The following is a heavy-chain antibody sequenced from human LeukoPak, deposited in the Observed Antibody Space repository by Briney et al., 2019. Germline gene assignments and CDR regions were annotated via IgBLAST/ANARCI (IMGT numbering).Heavy chain of an antibody. CDR1: GYTFTGYY. J-gene: IGHJ4*03. CDR2: INPNSGGT. D-gene: IGHD2-15*01. CDR3: ARGPACSGGSCHSVETLVDY. Sequence: ASVKVSCKASGYTFTGYYMHWVRQAPGQGLEWMGWINPNSGGTNYAQKFQGWVTMTRDTSISTAYMELSRLRSDDTAVYYCARGPACSGGSCHSVETLVDYWGQGTTVTVSS. V-gene: IGHV1-2*04.